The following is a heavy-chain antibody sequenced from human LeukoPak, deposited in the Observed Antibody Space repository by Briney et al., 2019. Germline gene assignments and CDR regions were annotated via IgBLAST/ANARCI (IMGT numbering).Heavy chain of an antibody. Sequence: ASVNDSCKATRYTFTAYVISGLQQPPGKGLEWMGWISGYNGNAHYAQKLQGSVTKTPDTSTSTLYMAPRSLHADDTPGYLFARTGNWAPDHWGQGTLATVSS. V-gene: IGHV1-18*01. CDR3: ARTGNWAPDH. CDR1: RYTFTAYV. J-gene: IGHJ5*02. D-gene: IGHD1-14*01. CDR2: ISGYNGNA.